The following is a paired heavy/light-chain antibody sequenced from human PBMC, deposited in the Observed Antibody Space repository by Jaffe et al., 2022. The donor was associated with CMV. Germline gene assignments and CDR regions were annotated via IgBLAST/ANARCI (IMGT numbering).Heavy chain of an antibody. V-gene: IGHV2-5*02. CDR3: AHSPQNDFFGVVMRENWFDP. CDR2: IYWDDDK. D-gene: IGHD3-3*01. CDR1: GFSLSTSGVG. J-gene: IGHJ5*02. Sequence: QITLKESGPTLVKPTQTLTLTCTFSGFSLSTSGVGVGWIRQPPGKALEWLALIYWDDDKRYSPSLKSRLTITKDTSKNQVVLTMTNMDPVDTATYYCAHSPQNDFFGVVMRENWFDPWGQGTLVTVSS.
Light chain of an antibody. CDR2: ENN. J-gene: IGLJ1*01. CDR3: GTWDSSLSAPYYV. V-gene: IGLV1-51*02. Sequence: QSVLTQPPSVSAAPGQKVTISCSGSSSNIGNNYVSWYQQLPGTAPKLLIYENNKRPSGIPDRFSGSKSGTSATLGITGLQTGDEADYYCGTWDSSLSAPYYVFGTGTKVTVL. CDR1: SSNIGNNY.